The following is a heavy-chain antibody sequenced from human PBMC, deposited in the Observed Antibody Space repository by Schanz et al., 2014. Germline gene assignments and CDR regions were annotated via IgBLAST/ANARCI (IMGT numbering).Heavy chain of an antibody. Sequence: QVLLQESGPGVVKPSGTLSLTCAVSGGSIISSTWWGWVRQPPGKGLEWIGEIYHNGDTSFNPSRKGRATMAVDKSKKEFSLRRTSLAAADTALYYCVRGVGAWEQRIFDYWGKGTLVTVSS. J-gene: IGHJ4*02. CDR3: VRGVGAWEQRIFDY. CDR1: GGSIISSTW. V-gene: IGHV4-4*02. D-gene: IGHD1-26*01. CDR2: IYHNGDT.